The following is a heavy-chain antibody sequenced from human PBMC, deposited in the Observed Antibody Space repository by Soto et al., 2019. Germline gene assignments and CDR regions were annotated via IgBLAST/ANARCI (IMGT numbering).Heavy chain of an antibody. V-gene: IGHV4-34*01. D-gene: IGHD3-22*01. CDR3: ARVPGDNSDYYYYMDV. Sequence: SETLSLTCAVYGGSFSDYYWSWIRQPPGKGLEWIGEINHSGSTNYNPSLKSRVTISVDTSKNQFSLKLSSVTAADTAVYYCARVPGDNSDYYYYMDVCAQGTTVTVSS. J-gene: IGHJ6*03. CDR1: GGSFSDYY. CDR2: INHSGST.